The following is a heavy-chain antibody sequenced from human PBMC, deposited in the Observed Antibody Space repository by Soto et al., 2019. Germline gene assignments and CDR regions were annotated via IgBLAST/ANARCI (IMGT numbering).Heavy chain of an antibody. D-gene: IGHD3-16*01. Sequence: SGPTLVNPTRTLTLTCTFSGFSLSTIGMCVSWIRQPPGKALEWLALIDWDDDKYYSTSLKTRLTISKDTSKNQVVLTMTNMDPVDKATYYCARISYDYVWGSQASSYGMHVWGQATTVTLSS. CDR2: IDWDDDK. CDR1: GFSLSTIGMC. J-gene: IGHJ6*02. V-gene: IGHV2-70*01. CDR3: ARISYDYVWGSQASSYGMHV.